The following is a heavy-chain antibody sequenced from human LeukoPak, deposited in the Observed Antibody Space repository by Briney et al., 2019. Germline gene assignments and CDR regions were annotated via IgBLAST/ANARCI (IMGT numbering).Heavy chain of an antibody. CDR2: FDPEDGET. J-gene: IGHJ3*02. CDR1: GYTLTELS. Sequence: ASVKVSCTVSGYTLTELSMHWVRQAPGKGLEWMGGFDPEDGETIYAQKFQGRVTMTEDTSTDTAYMELSSLRSEDTAVYYCATDPLIGYPAPHDAFDIWGQGTMVTVSS. D-gene: IGHD2/OR15-2a*01. CDR3: ATDPLIGYPAPHDAFDI. V-gene: IGHV1-24*01.